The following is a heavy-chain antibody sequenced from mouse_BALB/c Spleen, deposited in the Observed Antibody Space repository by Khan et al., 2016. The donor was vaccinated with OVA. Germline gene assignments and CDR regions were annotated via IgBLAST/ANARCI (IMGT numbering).Heavy chain of an antibody. CDR3: PRSGYGSFAY. Sequence: VQLQESGAELVKPGASVRLSCKASGYTFTSYYLYWVKQRPGQGLEWIGDINPSSGGTNFIEKFKSKATLTVDKSSRTAYIQLNSLTSEDSAVYYCPRSGYGSFAYWGQGTLVTVSA. CDR2: INPSSGGT. J-gene: IGHJ3*01. V-gene: IGHV1S81*02. D-gene: IGHD2-2*01. CDR1: GYTFTSYY.